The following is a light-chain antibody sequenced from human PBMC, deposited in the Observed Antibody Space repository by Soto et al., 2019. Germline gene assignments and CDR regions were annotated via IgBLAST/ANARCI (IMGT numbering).Light chain of an antibody. V-gene: IGKV2-28*01. J-gene: IGKJ3*01. Sequence: DIVMTQSPLSLPVTPGEPASISCRSSQSLLHSNGYKYLDWYLQKPGQSPQLLICLGSNRASGVPDRFSGSRSGTDFPLKIGRVEAEYVGVYYCMRDLQIPFAFGPGEKVDIK. CDR2: LGS. CDR3: MRDLQIPFA. CDR1: QSLLHSNGYKY.